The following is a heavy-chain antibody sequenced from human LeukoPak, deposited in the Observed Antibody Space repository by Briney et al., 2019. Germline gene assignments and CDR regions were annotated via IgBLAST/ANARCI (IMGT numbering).Heavy chain of an antibody. Sequence: SETLSLTCTVSGGSISSYYWSWFRQPPGKGLEWIGYIYYSGSTNYNPSLKSRVTISVDTSKNQFSLKLSSVTAADTAVYYCAAPNPYYFDYWGQGTLVTVSS. V-gene: IGHV4-59*01. J-gene: IGHJ4*02. CDR1: GGSISSYY. CDR2: IYYSGST. D-gene: IGHD1-14*01. CDR3: AAPNPYYFDY.